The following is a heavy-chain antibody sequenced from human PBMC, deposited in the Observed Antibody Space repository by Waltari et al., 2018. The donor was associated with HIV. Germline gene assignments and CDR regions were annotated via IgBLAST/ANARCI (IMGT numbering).Heavy chain of an antibody. D-gene: IGHD1-1*01. J-gene: IGHJ6*02. Sequence: QVVLQQSGPGLLKSSQTLSLTCAISGDTVSSSNSAWNWIRQSPSRGLEWLGRTYYRSKWYSDYALSVRSRITIRADTSKNQFSLQLKSVTPEDTAVYFCARDGPGEHYYYGVDVWGLGTTITVS. CDR2: TYYRSKWYS. V-gene: IGHV6-1*01. CDR1: GDTVSSSNSA. CDR3: ARDGPGEHYYYGVDV.